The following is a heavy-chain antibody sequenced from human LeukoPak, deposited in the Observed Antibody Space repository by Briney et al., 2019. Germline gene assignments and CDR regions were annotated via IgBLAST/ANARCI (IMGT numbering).Heavy chain of an antibody. CDR3: AKEKGIYCSSIDCSPGMDV. D-gene: IGHD2-2*01. J-gene: IGHJ6*02. CDR1: GFTFSNYG. Sequence: GGSLRLSCAASGFTFSNYGMHWVRQAPGKGLEWVAVISYDGSNKYYADSVKGRFTFSRDNSNNTLYLQMSSLRAEDTAVYYCAKEKGIYCSSIDCSPGMDVWGQGTTVTVSS. CDR2: ISYDGSNK. V-gene: IGHV3-30*18.